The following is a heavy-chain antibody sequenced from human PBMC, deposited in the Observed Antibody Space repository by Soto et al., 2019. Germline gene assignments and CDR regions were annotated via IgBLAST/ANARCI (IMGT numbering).Heavy chain of an antibody. CDR2: ISGSGDST. Sequence: LRLSCAASGFTFSSYAMSWVRQAPGKGLEWVSAISGSGDSTYYADSVKGRFTISRDNSKNTLYLQMNSLRAEDTAVYYCARESTPHLGYCTNGVCYNDYWGQGALVTVSS. J-gene: IGHJ4*02. D-gene: IGHD2-8*01. V-gene: IGHV3-23*01. CDR1: GFTFSSYA. CDR3: ARESTPHLGYCTNGVCYNDY.